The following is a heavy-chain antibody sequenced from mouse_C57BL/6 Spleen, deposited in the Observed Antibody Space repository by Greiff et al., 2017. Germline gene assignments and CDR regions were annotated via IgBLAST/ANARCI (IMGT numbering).Heavy chain of an antibody. D-gene: IGHD1-1*01. CDR2: INPNYGTT. Sequence: QLQQSGPELVKPGASVKISCKASGYSFTDYNMNWVKQSNGKSLEWIGVINPNYGTTSYNQQFKGKATLTVDQSSSTAYMQLNSLTSEDSAVYYCARRYYYGSPYAMDYWGQGTSVTVSS. CDR3: ARRYYYGSPYAMDY. CDR1: GYSFTDYN. J-gene: IGHJ4*01. V-gene: IGHV1-39*01.